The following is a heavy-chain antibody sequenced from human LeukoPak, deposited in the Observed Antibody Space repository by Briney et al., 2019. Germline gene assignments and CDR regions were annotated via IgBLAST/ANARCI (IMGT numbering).Heavy chain of an antibody. V-gene: IGHV4-38-2*01. J-gene: IGHJ4*02. CDR2: IYHSGST. D-gene: IGHD2-2*02. Sequence: SETLSLTCAVSGYSISSGYYWGWIRQPPGKGLEWIGSIYHSGSTYYNPSLKSRVTISVDTSKNQFSLKLSSVTAADTAVYYCASSLGYCSSTSCYTRGDCCTYDYWGQGTLVTVSS. CDR3: ASSLGYCSSTSCYTRGDCCTYDY. CDR1: GYSISSGYY.